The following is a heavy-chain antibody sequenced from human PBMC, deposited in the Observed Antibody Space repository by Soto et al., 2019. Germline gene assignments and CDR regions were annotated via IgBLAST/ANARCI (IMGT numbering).Heavy chain of an antibody. V-gene: IGHV3-23*01. CDR2: ISGSGIST. J-gene: IGHJ4*02. CDR1: GFTCSSYA. Sequence: PGGSLRLSCAASGFTCSSYAMPWVRQAPGKGLEWVSSISGSGISTYYADSVKGRFTISRDNSKNTLYLQMNSLRAEDAAVYYCAKSAGSNAYYPNDYWGQGALVTVSS. CDR3: AKSAGSNAYYPNDY. D-gene: IGHD3-16*01.